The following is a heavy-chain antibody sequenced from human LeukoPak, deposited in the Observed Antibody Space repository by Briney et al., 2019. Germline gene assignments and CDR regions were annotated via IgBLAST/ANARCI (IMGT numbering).Heavy chain of an antibody. V-gene: IGHV4-30-4*08. CDR3: AGTSTTVTTFWFDP. D-gene: IGHD4-17*01. J-gene: IGHJ5*02. Sequence: SQTLSLTCTVSGGSISSGDYYWSWIRQPPGKGLEWIGYIYYSGSTYYNPSLKSRVTISVDTSKNQFSLKLSSVTAADTAVYYCAGTSTTVTTFWFDPWGQGTLVTVSS. CDR1: GGSISSGDYY. CDR2: IYYSGST.